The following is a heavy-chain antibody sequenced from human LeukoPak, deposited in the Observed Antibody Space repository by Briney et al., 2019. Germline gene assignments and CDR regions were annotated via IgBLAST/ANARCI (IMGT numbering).Heavy chain of an antibody. J-gene: IGHJ4*02. D-gene: IGHD1-26*01. CDR3: ARTRSGRTLDY. Sequence: GGSLRLSCAVSGFTVSTNYMSWVRQIPGKGLEWVSGIYSGDRTFYADTVKDRFSISRDSSNNTLYLQMGSLRAEDTALYYCARTRSGRTLDYWGQGTLVIVSS. CDR2: IYSGDRT. CDR1: GFTVSTNY. V-gene: IGHV3-66*01.